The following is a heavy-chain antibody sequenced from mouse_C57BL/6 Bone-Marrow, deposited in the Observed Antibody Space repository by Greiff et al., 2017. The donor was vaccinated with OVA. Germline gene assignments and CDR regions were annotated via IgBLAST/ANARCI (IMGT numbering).Heavy chain of an antibody. J-gene: IGHJ2*01. CDR3: ARRAMVNSFFDY. V-gene: IGHV1-69*01. CDR1: GYTFTSYW. Sequence: QVQLKQPGAELVMPGASVKLSCKASGYTFTSYWMPWVKQRPGQGLEWIGEIDPSDSYTNYNQKFKGKSTLTVDKSSSTAYMQLSSLTSEDSAVYYCARRAMVNSFFDYWGQGTTLTVSS. CDR2: IDPSDSYT. D-gene: IGHD2-2*01.